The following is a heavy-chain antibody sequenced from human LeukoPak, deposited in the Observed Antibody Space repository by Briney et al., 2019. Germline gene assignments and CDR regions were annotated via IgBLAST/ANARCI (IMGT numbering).Heavy chain of an antibody. V-gene: IGHV3-48*01. CDR2: IGIDSGNT. CDR3: ARDYKYAFDN. J-gene: IGHJ4*02. CDR1: GFTISDYS. Sequence: PGGSLRLSCAASGFTISDYSMNWVRQAPGKGLEWISYIGIDSGNTNYADSVKGRFTFSGDKAKNSLYLQMNSLRVEDTAVYYCARDYKYAFDNWGQGTLVTVSS. D-gene: IGHD5-24*01.